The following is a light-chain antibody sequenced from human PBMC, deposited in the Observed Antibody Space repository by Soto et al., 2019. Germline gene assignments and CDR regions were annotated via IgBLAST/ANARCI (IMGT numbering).Light chain of an antibody. J-gene: IGKJ1*01. CDR3: QQYNGYSRT. Sequence: DIQMTQSPSTLSASVGDRVTITCRASQSIGSSLAWYQQKPGKAPNLLISDASSLERGVPSRFSGSGSGTESTLTIRSLQPDDFATYYCQQYNGYSRTFGQGTKVEIK. V-gene: IGKV1-5*01. CDR1: QSIGSS. CDR2: DAS.